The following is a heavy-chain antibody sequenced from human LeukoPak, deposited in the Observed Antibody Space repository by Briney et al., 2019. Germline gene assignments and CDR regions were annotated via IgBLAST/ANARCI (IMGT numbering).Heavy chain of an antibody. Sequence: SGPTLVNPTQTLTLTCTFSGFSLSTSGVGVGWIRQPLGNQREWLALIYWDDDKRYSPSLKSRLTITKDTSKNQVLLTMTNMDPVDTATYYCAHIRGASGYGHMGYWGQGTLVTVTS. V-gene: IGHV2-5*02. D-gene: IGHD5-12*01. CDR1: GFSLSTSGVG. J-gene: IGHJ4*02. CDR3: AHIRGASGYGHMGY. CDR2: IYWDDDK.